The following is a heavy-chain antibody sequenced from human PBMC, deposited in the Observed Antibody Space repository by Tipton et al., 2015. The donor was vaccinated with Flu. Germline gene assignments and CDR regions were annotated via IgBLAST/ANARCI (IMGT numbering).Heavy chain of an antibody. CDR3: ARVLVAGLAHDY. D-gene: IGHD6-19*01. J-gene: IGHJ4*02. V-gene: IGHV4-38-2*01. CDR1: SYSITSHYY. CDR2: IYHSGST. Sequence: TLSLTCAVSSYSITSHYYWGWIRQPPGKGLEWIGIIYHSGSTYYSPSLKSRVTISMDTSKNQFSLKLTSVTAADTAVYYCARVLVAGLAHDYWGQGTPVTVSS.